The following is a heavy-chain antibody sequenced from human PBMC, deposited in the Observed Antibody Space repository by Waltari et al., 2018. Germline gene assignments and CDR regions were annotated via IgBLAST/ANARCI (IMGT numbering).Heavy chain of an antibody. CDR2: FNPNGGGT. Sequence: LVQSGAEVMKPGASVQVSCKASRDAVSAHYIHWVRQAPGQGLEWMGWFNPNGGGTNYAQRFAGRITVTWDTSISTAYMEFSRLTSGDTAVYFCAREYCGGDCRLFDYWGQGTLVTVSS. CDR1: RDAVSAHY. J-gene: IGHJ4*02. D-gene: IGHD2-21*02. CDR3: AREYCGGDCRLFDY. V-gene: IGHV1-2*02.